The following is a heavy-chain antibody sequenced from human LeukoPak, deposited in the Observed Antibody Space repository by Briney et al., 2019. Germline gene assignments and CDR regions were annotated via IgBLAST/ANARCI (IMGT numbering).Heavy chain of an antibody. CDR1: GYTFTGYY. V-gene: IGHV1-2*02. CDR2: INPNSGGT. J-gene: IGHJ4*02. D-gene: IGHD2-15*01. CDR3: ARGWRYCSGGSCYSGFDY. Sequence: ASVKVSCKASGYTFTGYYMHWVRQAPGQGLEWMGWINPNSGGTNYAQKFQGRVTMTRDTSISTAYMELSRLRSDDTAVYYCARGWRYCSGGSCYSGFDYWGQGTLVTVSS.